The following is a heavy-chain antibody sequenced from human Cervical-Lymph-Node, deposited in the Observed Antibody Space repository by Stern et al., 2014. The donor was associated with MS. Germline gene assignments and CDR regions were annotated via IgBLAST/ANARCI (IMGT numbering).Heavy chain of an antibody. CDR1: GFTFSSYG. CDR2: AWYDGSTA. CDR3: ARGHIPYAYNYLFDY. Sequence: QVQLVQSGGGVVQPGTSLRLSCAASGFTFSSYGMHWVRQAPGKGLEWVALAWYDGSTAYYTNSVKGGLTLSRDNLTRTLYLQRNSLTAEDTAVYYCARGHIPYAYNYLFDYWGQGTRVTVSS. V-gene: IGHV3-33*01. D-gene: IGHD5-24*01. J-gene: IGHJ4*02.